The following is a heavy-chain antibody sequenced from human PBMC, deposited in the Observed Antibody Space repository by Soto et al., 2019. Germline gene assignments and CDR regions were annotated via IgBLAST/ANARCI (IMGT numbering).Heavy chain of an antibody. CDR3: ARGQEVGAHVFAS. J-gene: IGHJ4*02. Sequence: EVHLVESGGNLVQPGGSLRLSCEASGFTFSGFDMHWVRQPTGKGLEWVSTIGTAGDTYYAVYVKGGFTISRDNAKNSLSLQMNSLSAGDTAVYFCARGQEVGAHVFASGGQGTQVTVSS. CDR2: IGTAGDT. D-gene: IGHD2-15*01. CDR1: GFTFSGFD. V-gene: IGHV3-13*01.